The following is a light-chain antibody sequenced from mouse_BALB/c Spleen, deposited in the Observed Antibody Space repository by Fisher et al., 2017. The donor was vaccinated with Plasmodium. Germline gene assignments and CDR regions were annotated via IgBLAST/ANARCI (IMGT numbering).Light chain of an antibody. Sequence: DIVLTQSPATLSVTPGDSVSLSCRASQTIRNNLHWYQQKSHESPRLLITYASQSISGIPSRFSGSGSGTDFTLSINSVETEDFGMYFCQQSDDWPLTFGAGTKLEVK. CDR1: QTIRNN. V-gene: IGKV5-43*01. CDR3: QQSDDWPLT. CDR2: YAS. J-gene: IGKJ5*01.